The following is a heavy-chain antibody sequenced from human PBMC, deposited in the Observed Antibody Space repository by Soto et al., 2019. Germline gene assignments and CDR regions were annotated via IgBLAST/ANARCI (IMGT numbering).Heavy chain of an antibody. CDR3: ARVVVPAALDY. CDR1: GGTFSSYT. V-gene: IGHV1-69*02. J-gene: IGHJ4*02. D-gene: IGHD2-2*01. CDR2: IIPILGIA. Sequence: QVQLVQSGAEVKKPGSSVKVSCKASGGTFSSYTISWVRQAPGQGLEWMGRIIPILGIANYAQKFQGRVTITADKSTSTAYMELSSLRSEDTAVYYCARVVVPAALDYWGKGTLVTVSS.